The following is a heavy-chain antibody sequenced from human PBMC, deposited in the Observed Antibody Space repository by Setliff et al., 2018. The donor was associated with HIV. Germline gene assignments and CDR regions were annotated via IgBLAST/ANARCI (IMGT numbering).Heavy chain of an antibody. D-gene: IGHD3-3*01. V-gene: IGHV4-39*01. CDR1: GGSITSAPYN. J-gene: IGHJ4*02. Sequence: PSETLSLTCTVSGGSITSAPYNWGWIRQPPGKGLEWVGSLFSRGTTYYHPSLKSRVTISLDTSQNHFSLKLTSVTAAGTAVYYCARHGQSFDFSIASEGYYFDSWGQGTLVTVSS. CDR2: LFSRGTT. CDR3: ARHGQSFDFSIASEGYYFDS.